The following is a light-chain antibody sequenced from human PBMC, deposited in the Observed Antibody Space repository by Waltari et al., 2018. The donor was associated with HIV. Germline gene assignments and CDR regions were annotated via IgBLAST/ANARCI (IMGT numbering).Light chain of an antibody. CDR2: AVS. CDR3: CSYAGSPYG. CDR1: SSDVGSSKL. Sequence: QSALTQPASVSGSPGQSITISCTGTSSDVGSSKLVSWYQQHPGKAPKLIIYAVSKRRAGVSSRFSGSKSGNTAALTISGLQAEDEADYYCCSYAGSPYGFGTGTKVTVL. J-gene: IGLJ1*01. V-gene: IGLV2-23*02.